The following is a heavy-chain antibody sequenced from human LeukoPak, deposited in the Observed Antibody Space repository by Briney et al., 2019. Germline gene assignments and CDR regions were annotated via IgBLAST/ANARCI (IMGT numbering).Heavy chain of an antibody. D-gene: IGHD6-19*01. CDR2: ICGSGGCT. CDR3: AKSTVGYSSGRYPGWPADC. V-gene: IGHV3-23*01. Sequence: GGSLRLSCEASGFTFNTYAIYWVRQAPGKGLEWVSGICGSGGCTYYADSVKGRFTISRDNSKNTVYLQMNSLTADDTAVYYCAKSTVGYSSGRYPGWPADCWGQGTLVTVSS. J-gene: IGHJ4*02. CDR1: GFTFNTYA.